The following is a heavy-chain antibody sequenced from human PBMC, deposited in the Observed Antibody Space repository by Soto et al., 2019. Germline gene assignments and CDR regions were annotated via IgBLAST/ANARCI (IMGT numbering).Heavy chain of an antibody. Sequence: SVKVSCKASGGTFSSYAISWVRQAPGQGLEWMGGIIPIFGTANYAQKFQGRVTITADESTSTAYMELSSLRSEDTAVYYCARVGSVGVVTYFDYWGQGTLVTVSS. CDR2: IIPIFGTA. J-gene: IGHJ4*02. D-gene: IGHD2-15*01. CDR3: ARVGSVGVVTYFDY. CDR1: GGTFSSYA. V-gene: IGHV1-69*13.